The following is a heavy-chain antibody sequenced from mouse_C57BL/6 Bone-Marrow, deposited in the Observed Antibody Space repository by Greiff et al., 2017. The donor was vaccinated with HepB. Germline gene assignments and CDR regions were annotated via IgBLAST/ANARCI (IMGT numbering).Heavy chain of an antibody. V-gene: IGHV1-50*01. J-gene: IGHJ2*01. D-gene: IGHD1-1*01. CDR2: IDPSDSYT. CDR3: ARRDYGSRGFDY. Sequence: VQLKQPGAELVKPGASVKLSCKASGYTFTSYWMQWVKQRPGQGLEWIGEIDPSDSYTNYNQKFKGKATLTVDTSSSTAYMQLSSLTSEDSAVYYCARRDYGSRGFDYWGQGTTLTVSS. CDR1: GYTFTSYW.